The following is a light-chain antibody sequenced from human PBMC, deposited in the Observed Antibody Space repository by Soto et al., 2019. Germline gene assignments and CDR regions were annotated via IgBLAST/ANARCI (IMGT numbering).Light chain of an antibody. J-gene: IGKJ1*01. CDR3: QHYNSYSGA. Sequence: PPGTLSLSPGERATLSCRASQSVSNNYLVWYQQTPGQATRLLIYGASNRATGIPDRFSGRGSGKFFILTSSRQPHDYAAYYYQHYNSYSGAFGQGTKV. V-gene: IGKV3-20*01. CDR2: GAS. CDR1: QSVSNNY.